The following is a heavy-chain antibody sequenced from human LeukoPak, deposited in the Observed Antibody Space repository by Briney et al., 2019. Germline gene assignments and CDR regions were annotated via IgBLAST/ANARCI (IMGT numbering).Heavy chain of an antibody. CDR1: GFSLSTSGVG. J-gene: IGHJ5*02. CDR2: IYWDDDK. V-gene: IGHV2-5*02. D-gene: IGHD2-2*01. Sequence: SGPTLVKPTQTLTLTCTFSGFSLSTSGVGVGWIRQPPGKALEWLALIYWDDDKRYSPSLKSRLTITKDTSKNQVVLTMTNMDPVDTATYYCARRLGDCSSTSCYYWFDPWGQGTLVTVSS. CDR3: ARRLGDCSSTSCYYWFDP.